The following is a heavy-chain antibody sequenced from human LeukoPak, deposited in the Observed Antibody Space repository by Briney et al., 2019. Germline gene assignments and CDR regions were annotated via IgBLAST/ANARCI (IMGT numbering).Heavy chain of an antibody. CDR2: IYTSGST. V-gene: IGHV4-61*02. CDR1: GGSISSGSYY. D-gene: IGHD3-22*01. Sequence: PSETLSLTCTVSGGSISSGSYYWSWIRQPAGKGLEWIGRIYTSGSTNYNPSLKSRVTISVDTSKNQFSLKLSSVTAADTAVYYCARSDELYYDSSGYYFYWGQGTLVTVSS. CDR3: ARSDELYYDSSGYYFY. J-gene: IGHJ4*02.